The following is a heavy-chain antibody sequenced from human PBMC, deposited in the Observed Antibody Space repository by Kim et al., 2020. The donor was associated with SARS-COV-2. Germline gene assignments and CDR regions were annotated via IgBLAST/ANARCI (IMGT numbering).Heavy chain of an antibody. CDR3: AKDQGRWELLGDYYYGMDV. D-gene: IGHD1-26*01. CDR2: IWYDGSNK. CDR1: GFTFSSYG. J-gene: IGHJ6*02. Sequence: GGSLRLSCAASGFTFSSYGMHWVRQAPGKGLEWVAVIWYDGSNKYYADSVKGRFTISRDNSKNTLYLQMNSLRAEDTAVYYCAKDQGRWELLGDYYYGMDVWGQGTTVTVSS. V-gene: IGHV3-33*06.